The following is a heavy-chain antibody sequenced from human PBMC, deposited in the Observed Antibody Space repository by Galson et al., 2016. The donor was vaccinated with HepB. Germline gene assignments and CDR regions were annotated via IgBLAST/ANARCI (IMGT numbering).Heavy chain of an antibody. CDR2: ISVYRII. J-gene: IGHJ6*04. CDR1: GFTFSSYS. D-gene: IGHD2-2*01. V-gene: IGHV3-48*04. Sequence: SLRLSCAASGFTFSSYSMNWVRQAPGKGLEWVSYISVYRIIYYADSVKGRFTISRDNARNSLYLQMNSLTAEDTAIYYCVQGSTAPAVLGKGTTVTVSS. CDR3: VQGSTAPAV.